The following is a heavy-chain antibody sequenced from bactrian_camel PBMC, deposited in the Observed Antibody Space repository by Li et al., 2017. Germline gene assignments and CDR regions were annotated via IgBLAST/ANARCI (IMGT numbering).Heavy chain of an antibody. V-gene: IGHV3S55*01. J-gene: IGHJ4*01. CDR2: IYSGGGT. D-gene: IGHD3*01. CDR3: ANLYFRSLEARHVRI. Sequence: HVQLVESGGGSVQAGGSLRLSCAASGYTERSYCMGWFRQAPGKEREGVGAIYSGGGTGYTDSVKGRFTIFKDNAKNTLYLQMNSLKPEDTAMYYCANLYFRSLEARHVRIWGQGTQVTVS. CDR1: GYTERSYC.